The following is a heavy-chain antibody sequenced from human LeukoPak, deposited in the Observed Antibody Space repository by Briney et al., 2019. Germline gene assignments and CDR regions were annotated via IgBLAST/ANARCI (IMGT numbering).Heavy chain of an antibody. J-gene: IGHJ4*02. CDR2: ISSSSSYI. Sequence: PGGSLRLSCAASGFTFSSYSMNWVRQAPGKGLEWVSSISSSSSYIYYADSVKGRFTISRDNAKNSLYLQMNSLRAEDTAVYYCARREGYCNGGSCYLDYWGQGTLVTVSS. D-gene: IGHD2-15*01. V-gene: IGHV3-21*01. CDR1: GFTFSSYS. CDR3: ARREGYCNGGSCYLDY.